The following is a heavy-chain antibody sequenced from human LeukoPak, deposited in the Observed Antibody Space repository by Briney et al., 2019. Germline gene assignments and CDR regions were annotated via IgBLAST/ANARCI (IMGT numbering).Heavy chain of an antibody. J-gene: IGHJ4*02. V-gene: IGHV1-8*03. D-gene: IGHD2-15*01. Sequence: GASVKVSCKASGYTFTSYDINWVRQATGQGLEWMGWMNPNSGNTGYAQKFQGRVTITRNTSISTAYMELSSLRSEDTALYYCAKEGGHSYDYFDYWGQGTLVTVSS. CDR2: MNPNSGNT. CDR1: GYTFTSYD. CDR3: AKEGGHSYDYFDY.